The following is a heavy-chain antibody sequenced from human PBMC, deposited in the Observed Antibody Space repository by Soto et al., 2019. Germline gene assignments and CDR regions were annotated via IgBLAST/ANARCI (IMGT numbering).Heavy chain of an antibody. CDR1: GYTFTSFW. V-gene: IGHV5-51*01. D-gene: IGHD2-15*01. CDR3: ARQDIVKNHLRGVYFDI. Sequence: HGESLKISCQGSGYTFTSFWIGWVRQMPGKGLEWLGLIYPADSDARYSPSFQGQVTISADKSINTIYLQWSGLKASDTAIYFCARQDIVKNHLRGVYFDIWGQGALVTVSS. J-gene: IGHJ4*02. CDR2: IYPADSDA.